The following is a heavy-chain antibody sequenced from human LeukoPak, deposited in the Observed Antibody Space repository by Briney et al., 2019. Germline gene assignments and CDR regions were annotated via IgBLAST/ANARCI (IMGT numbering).Heavy chain of an antibody. CDR2: IYYTGGT. V-gene: IGHV4-59*08. CDR3: AKYGGSGWVIDY. Sequence: PSETLSLTCTVSGGSIRNNYWTWIRQPPGKGLEYIGYIYYTGGTNYNPSLKSRVTISVDTSKNQFSLKLNPVTAADTAVYFCAKYGGSGWVIDYWGQGTLVTVSS. J-gene: IGHJ4*02. CDR1: GGSIRNNY. D-gene: IGHD6-19*01.